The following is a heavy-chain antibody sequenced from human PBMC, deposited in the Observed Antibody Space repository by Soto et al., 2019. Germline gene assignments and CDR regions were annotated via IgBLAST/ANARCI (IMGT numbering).Heavy chain of an antibody. V-gene: IGHV3-30-3*01. CDR1: GFTFSSYA. Sequence: QVQLVESGGGVVQPGRSLRLSCAASGFTFSSYAMHWVRQAPGKGLEWVAVISYDGSNKYYADSVKGRFTISRDNSKNTLYLQMNSLRAEDTALYYCARPQAWGSGSRNPIDYWGQGTLVTVSS. CDR2: ISYDGSNK. D-gene: IGHD5-12*01. J-gene: IGHJ4*02. CDR3: ARPQAWGSGSRNPIDY.